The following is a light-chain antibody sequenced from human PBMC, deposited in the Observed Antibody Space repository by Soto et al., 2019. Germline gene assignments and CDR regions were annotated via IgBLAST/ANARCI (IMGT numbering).Light chain of an antibody. V-gene: IGKV3-15*01. CDR2: AVS. CDR3: QQYNNWPWT. J-gene: IGKJ1*01. CDR1: QSVNSN. Sequence: ELVMTQSPATLSVSPGERSTLSCRASQSVNSNLAWYQQKTGQAPRLLIYAVSARATGIPARLSGSGSGTEINLTISRLQSEDFAVYYCQQYNNWPWTCGQGTKVDIK.